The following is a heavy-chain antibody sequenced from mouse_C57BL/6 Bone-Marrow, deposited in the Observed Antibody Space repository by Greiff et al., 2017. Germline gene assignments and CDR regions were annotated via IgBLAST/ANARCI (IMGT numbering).Heavy chain of an antibody. J-gene: IGHJ4*01. D-gene: IGHD1-1*01. Sequence: QVQLKQSGAELVRPGTSVKVSCKASGYAFTNYLIEWVKQRPGQGLEWIGVINPGSGGTNYNEKFKGKATLTADKSSSTAYMQLSSLTSEDSAVYFCARSGYGSSDGAMDYWGQGTSVTVSS. CDR3: ARSGYGSSDGAMDY. CDR1: GYAFTNYL. CDR2: INPGSGGT. V-gene: IGHV1-54*01.